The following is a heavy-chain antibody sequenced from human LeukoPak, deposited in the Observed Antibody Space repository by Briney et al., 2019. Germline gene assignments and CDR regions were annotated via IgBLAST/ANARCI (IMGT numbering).Heavy chain of an antibody. CDR3: AKDVRSGSSYFDY. Sequence: PGGSLRPSCAASGFTFSSYAMSWVRQAPGKGLEWVSAVSGSGGSTYYADSVKGRFTISRDNSKNTLYLQMNSLRAEDTAVYYCAKDVRSGSSYFDYWGQGTLVTVSS. CDR1: GFTFSSYA. D-gene: IGHD1-26*01. J-gene: IGHJ4*02. CDR2: VSGSGGST. V-gene: IGHV3-23*01.